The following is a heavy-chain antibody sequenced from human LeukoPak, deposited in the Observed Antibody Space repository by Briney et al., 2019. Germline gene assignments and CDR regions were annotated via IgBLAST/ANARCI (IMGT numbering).Heavy chain of an antibody. CDR3: ARDITMVRGVIIPGFDY. D-gene: IGHD3-10*01. V-gene: IGHV1-2*02. Sequence: ASVKVSCKASGYTFTGYYMHWVRQAPGQGLEWMGWITPNSGGTNYAQKFQGRVTMTRDTSISTAYMELSRLRSDDTAVYYCARDITMVRGVIIPGFDYWGQGTLVTVSS. CDR2: ITPNSGGT. J-gene: IGHJ4*02. CDR1: GYTFTGYY.